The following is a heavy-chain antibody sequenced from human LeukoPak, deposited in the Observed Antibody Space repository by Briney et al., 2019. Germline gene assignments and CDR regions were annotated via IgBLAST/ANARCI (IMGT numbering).Heavy chain of an antibody. V-gene: IGHV3-30*03. J-gene: IGHJ3*02. CDR3: AREGYCSKTTCFREAFDI. Sequence: PGRSLRLSCAASGFTFSSYGMHWVRQAPGKGLEWVAVISYDGSNKYYADSVKGRVTISRDNAKNSLYLQMNSLRAEDTAVYFCAREGYCSKTTCFREAFDIWGQGTMVTVSS. CDR1: GFTFSSYG. D-gene: IGHD2-2*01. CDR2: ISYDGSNK.